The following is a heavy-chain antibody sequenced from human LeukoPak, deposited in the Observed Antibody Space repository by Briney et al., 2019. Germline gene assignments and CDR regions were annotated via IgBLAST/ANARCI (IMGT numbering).Heavy chain of an antibody. CDR1: GFTFSSYS. J-gene: IGHJ4*02. CDR3: ARGLLLWFGEYYSDY. V-gene: IGHV3-7*01. D-gene: IGHD3-10*01. Sequence: GGSLRLSCAASGFTFSSYSMNWVRQAPGKGLEWVANIKQDGSEKYYVDSVKGRFTISRDNAKSSLYLQMNSLRAEDTAVYYCARGLLLWFGEYYSDYWGQGTLVTVSS. CDR2: IKQDGSEK.